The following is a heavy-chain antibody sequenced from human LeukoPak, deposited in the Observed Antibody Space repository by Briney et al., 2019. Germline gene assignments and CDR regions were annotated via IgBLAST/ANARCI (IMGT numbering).Heavy chain of an antibody. CDR1: GFTFSSYA. CDR3: ATVYYDYVWGSSYYFDY. CDR2: ISGSGGST. V-gene: IGHV3-23*01. D-gene: IGHD3-16*01. Sequence: GGSLRLSCAASGFTFSSYAMSWVRQAPGKGLEWVSAISGSGGSTYYADSVKGRFTISRDNSKNTLCLQMNSLRAEDTAVYYCATVYYDYVWGSSYYFDYWGQGTLVTVSS. J-gene: IGHJ4*02.